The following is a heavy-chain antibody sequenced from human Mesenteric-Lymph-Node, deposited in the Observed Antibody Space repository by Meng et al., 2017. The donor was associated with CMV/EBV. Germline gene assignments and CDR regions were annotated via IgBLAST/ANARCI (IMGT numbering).Heavy chain of an antibody. CDR2: ISSSGSTI. Sequence: GESLKISCAASGFTFSSYEMNWVRQAPGKGLEWVSYISSSGSTIYYADSVKGRFTVSRNNAENSLYLQMNSLTAEDSGVYYCVTVVRLDNYYGLDVWGQGTTVTVSS. CDR1: GFTFSSYE. CDR3: VTVVRLDNYYGLDV. V-gene: IGHV3-48*03. D-gene: IGHD3-10*01. J-gene: IGHJ6*02.